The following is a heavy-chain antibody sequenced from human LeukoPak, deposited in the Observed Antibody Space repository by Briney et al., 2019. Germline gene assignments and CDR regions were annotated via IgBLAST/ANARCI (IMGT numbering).Heavy chain of an antibody. D-gene: IGHD3-3*01. CDR1: GFAFSNAW. J-gene: IGHJ6*03. V-gene: IGHV3-15*01. Sequence: GGSLRLSCAASGFAFSNAWMTWVRQAPGKGLEWVGRIKSKTDGGATDYAAPVKGRFIISRDDSKNTLYLQMNSLKTEDTAVYYCTTDAPYYDFWSGSPGLDYYMDVWGKGTTVTVSS. CDR3: TTDAPYYDFWSGSPGLDYYMDV. CDR2: IKSKTDGGAT.